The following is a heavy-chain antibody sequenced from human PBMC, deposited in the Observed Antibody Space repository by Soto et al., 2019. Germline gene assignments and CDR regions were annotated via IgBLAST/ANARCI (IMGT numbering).Heavy chain of an antibody. CDR2: IYTSGST. CDR1: GGSISSYH. Sequence: SETLSLTCTVSGGSISSYHWSWIRQPAGKGLEWIGRIYTSGSTNYNPSLKSRVTMSVDTSKNQFSLKLSSVTAADTAVYYCAGGRNYYYDSSDVVPWIDDYWGQGTLVTVSS. V-gene: IGHV4-4*07. D-gene: IGHD3-22*01. CDR3: AGGRNYYYDSSDVVPWIDDY. J-gene: IGHJ4*02.